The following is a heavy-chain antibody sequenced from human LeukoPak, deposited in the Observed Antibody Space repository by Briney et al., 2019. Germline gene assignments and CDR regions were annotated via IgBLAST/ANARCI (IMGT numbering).Heavy chain of an antibody. V-gene: IGHV4-59*01. CDR1: GGSISGYH. Sequence: SETLSLTCNVSGGSISGYHWSWIRQPPGKGLEWLGYIYYSGSSTYNPSLKSRVTMSADTSKNQFSLKLSSVTAADTAVYYCARVPRSYYYYYYMDVWGKGTTVTVSS. J-gene: IGHJ6*03. CDR3: ARVPRSYYYYYYMDV. CDR2: IYYSGSS.